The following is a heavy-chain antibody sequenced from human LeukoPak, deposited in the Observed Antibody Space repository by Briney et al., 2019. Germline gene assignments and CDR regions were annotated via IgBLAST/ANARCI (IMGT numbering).Heavy chain of an antibody. CDR1: GGSISSYY. CDR3: ARRVAAAGTRFDP. CDR2: IYYSGST. J-gene: IGHJ5*02. Sequence: SETLSLACTVSGGSISSYYWSWIRQPPGKGLEWIGYIYYSGSTNYNPSLKSRVTISVDTSKNQFSLKLSSVTAADTAVYYCARRVAAAGTRFDPWGQGTLVTVSS. D-gene: IGHD6-13*01. V-gene: IGHV4-59*08.